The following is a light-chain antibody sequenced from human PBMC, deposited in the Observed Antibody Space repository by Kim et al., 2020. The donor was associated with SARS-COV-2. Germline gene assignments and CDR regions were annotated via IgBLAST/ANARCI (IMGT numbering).Light chain of an antibody. CDR1: QSVTTK. Sequence: SPGERASLSCRASQSVTTKLAWYQQKPGQAPRLLIYGASTRATGIPARFSGSGSGTEFTLAISSLQSEDSGVYYCQQYNYWPPWTFGQGTKVDIK. CDR3: QQYNYWPPWT. V-gene: IGKV3-15*01. J-gene: IGKJ1*01. CDR2: GAS.